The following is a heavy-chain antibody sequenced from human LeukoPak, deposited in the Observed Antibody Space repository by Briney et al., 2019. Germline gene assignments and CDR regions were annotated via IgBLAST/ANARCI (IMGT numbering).Heavy chain of an antibody. CDR3: ARDIDSSGYPDAFDI. CDR2: ISSYYGNT. J-gene: IGHJ3*02. CDR1: GYTFTSYG. D-gene: IGHD3-22*01. Sequence: ASVQVSCKASGYTFTSYGISWVRQAPGQGLEWMGWISSYYGNTNYAQKLQGRVTMPTDTSTRTAYVELSGLTSNHTAVHYFARDIDSSGYPDAFDIWGQGTMVTVSS. V-gene: IGHV1-18*01.